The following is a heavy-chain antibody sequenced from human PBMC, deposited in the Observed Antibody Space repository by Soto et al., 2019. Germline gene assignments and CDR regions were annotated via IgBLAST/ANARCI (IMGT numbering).Heavy chain of an antibody. J-gene: IGHJ6*03. D-gene: IGHD2-15*01. CDR3: ARGDCVGGTRYSLAGSFYYYMDV. V-gene: IGHV3-74*01. Sequence: EVQLVESGGGLVQPGGSLRLSCAASGFTFGNYWMYWVRQAPGKGLVWVSRINSDGSVSSYADSVKGRLTISRDNVKNTLYLQMDSLRAEDTAVYYCARGDCVGGTRYSLAGSFYYYMDVWGKGTSVTVFS. CDR1: GFTFGNYW. CDR2: INSDGSVS.